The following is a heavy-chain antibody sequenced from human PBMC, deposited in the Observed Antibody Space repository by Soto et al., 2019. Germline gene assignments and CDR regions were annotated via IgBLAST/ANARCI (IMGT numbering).Heavy chain of an antibody. J-gene: IGHJ4*02. D-gene: IGHD6-6*01. CDR3: ARDPHLSSWRKIDS. Sequence: QVHLEQSGAEVKKPGASVKVSCKASGYTFTHQGISWVRQAPGQGLEWVGWISTLHDNTDYAQKFQGRVTLSTDTSTSTAYMELKSLRSDDTAVYYCARDPHLSSWRKIDSWGQGTLVTVSS. CDR2: ISTLHDNT. CDR1: GYTFTHQG. V-gene: IGHV1-18*01.